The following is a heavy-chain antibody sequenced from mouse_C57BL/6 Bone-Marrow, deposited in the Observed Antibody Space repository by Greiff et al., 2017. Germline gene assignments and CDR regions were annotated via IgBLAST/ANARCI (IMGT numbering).Heavy chain of an antibody. Sequence: VQLQQSGAELVKPGASVKMSCKASGYTFTTYPIEWMKQNHGKSLEWIGNFHPYNDDTKYNEKFKGKATLTVEKSSSTVYLELSRLTSDDSAVYYCATRGYYGSSFSYWYFAVWGTGTTVTVSA. V-gene: IGHV1-47*01. J-gene: IGHJ1*03. CDR1: GYTFTTYP. D-gene: IGHD1-1*01. CDR2: FHPYNDDT. CDR3: ATRGYYGSSFSYWYFAV.